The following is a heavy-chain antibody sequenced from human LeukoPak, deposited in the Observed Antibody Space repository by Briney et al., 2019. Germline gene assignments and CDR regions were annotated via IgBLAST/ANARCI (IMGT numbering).Heavy chain of an antibody. V-gene: IGHV1-69*13. CDR1: GDTFTSYA. CDR3: ARGRMAGTYVFDY. D-gene: IGHD6-19*01. J-gene: IGHJ4*02. Sequence: ASVKVSCKASGDTFTSYAISWVRQAPGQGLEWMGGIIPIFGKANYAQKFQGRVTITADESTSTAYMELTSLRSEDTAVYYCARGRMAGTYVFDYWGQGTLVTVSS. CDR2: IIPIFGKA.